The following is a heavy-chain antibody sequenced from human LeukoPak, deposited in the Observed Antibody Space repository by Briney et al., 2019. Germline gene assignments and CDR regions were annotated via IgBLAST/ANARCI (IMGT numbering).Heavy chain of an antibody. CDR1: GFTFTNYW. V-gene: IGHV3-74*01. Sequence: PGGSLRLSCAASGFTFTNYWMHWVRQSPGKGLVWVSRINSNGSSTSYADSVKGRFTISRDNAKNTLHLQMTSLRAEDTALYYCAKGRATICDNWGQGTLVTVSS. D-gene: IGHD5-12*01. J-gene: IGHJ4*02. CDR2: INSNGSST. CDR3: AKGRATICDN.